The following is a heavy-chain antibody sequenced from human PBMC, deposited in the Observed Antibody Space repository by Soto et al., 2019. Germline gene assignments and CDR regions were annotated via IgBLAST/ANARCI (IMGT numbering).Heavy chain of an antibody. Sequence: GGSLRLSCAASGFTVNSNYMSWVRQAPGKGLEWVSVIYSGGSTYYADSVKGRFTISRDNSKNTLYLQMNSLRAEDTAVYYCARDSARGVAIRDYYYGMDVWGQGTTVTVSS. J-gene: IGHJ6*02. CDR2: IYSGGST. CDR3: ARDSARGVAIRDYYYGMDV. V-gene: IGHV3-53*01. CDR1: GFTVNSNY. D-gene: IGHD3-3*01.